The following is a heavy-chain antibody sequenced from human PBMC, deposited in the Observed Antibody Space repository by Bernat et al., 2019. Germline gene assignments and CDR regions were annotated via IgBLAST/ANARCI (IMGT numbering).Heavy chain of an antibody. CDR2: ISSSSSYT. CDR1: GFTFSDYY. CDR3: ARGTPTSAPYMDV. J-gene: IGHJ6*03. Sequence: QVQLVESGGGLVKPGGSLRLSCAASGFTFSDYYMSWIRQAPGKGLDWVSYISSSSSYTNYADAVKGRFTITRDNAKNSLYLQINSLRAEDTAVFYCARGTPTSAPYMDVWGKGTTVTVSS. D-gene: IGHD2-15*01. V-gene: IGHV3-11*05.